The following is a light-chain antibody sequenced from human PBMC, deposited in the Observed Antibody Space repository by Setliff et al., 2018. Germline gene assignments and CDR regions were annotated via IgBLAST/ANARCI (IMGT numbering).Light chain of an antibody. J-gene: IGLJ1*01. Sequence: QSVLTQPPYASGSPGQSVTISCTGTSSDVGGYNYVSWYLQHPGRAPKLMIYEVSKWPSGVPDRFSGSKSGNTASLTVSGLKAEDEADYYCSSYAGSNNYVFGTGTKVTVL. CDR3: SSYAGSNNYV. CDR1: SSDVGGYNY. CDR2: EVS. V-gene: IGLV2-8*01.